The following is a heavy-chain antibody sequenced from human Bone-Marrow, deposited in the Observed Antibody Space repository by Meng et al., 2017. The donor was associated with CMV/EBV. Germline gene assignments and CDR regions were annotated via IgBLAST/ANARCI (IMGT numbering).Heavy chain of an antibody. CDR3: ARDLESSTSYYFDY. J-gene: IGHJ4*02. CDR1: GGSISSSNYY. V-gene: IGHV4-39*02. D-gene: IGHD2-2*01. CDR2: IYYSGSS. Sequence: SEPLSLTCTVSGGSISSSNYYWGWIRQPPGKGLEWIGSIYYSGSSYYNPSLKSRVTISVDTSKNQFSLKLSSVTAADTAVYYCARDLESSTSYYFDYWGQGTLVTVSS.